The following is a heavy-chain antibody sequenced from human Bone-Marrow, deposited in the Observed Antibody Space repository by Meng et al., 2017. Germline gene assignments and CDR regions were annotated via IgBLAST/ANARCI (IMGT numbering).Heavy chain of an antibody. D-gene: IGHD6-19*01. CDR3: ARTGYSSGWYGTPLDY. Sequence: ASVKVSCKASGYTFTSYYMHWVRQAPGQGLEWMGIINPSGGSTSYAQKFQGRVTMTRDTSTSTVYMELSSLRSEDTAVYYCARTGYSSGWYGTPLDYWGQGTLVTVSS. CDR2: INPSGGST. CDR1: GYTFTSYY. J-gene: IGHJ4*02. V-gene: IGHV1-46*01.